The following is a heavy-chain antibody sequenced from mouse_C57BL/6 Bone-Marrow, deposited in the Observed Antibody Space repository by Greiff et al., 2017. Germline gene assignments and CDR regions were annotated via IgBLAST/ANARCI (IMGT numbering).Heavy chain of an antibody. CDR1: VYTFTSYW. D-gene: IGHD1-1*01. CDR3: ARNYGSSLDV. J-gene: IGHJ1*03. V-gene: IGHV1-55*01. Sequence: QVQLQQPGAELVKPGASVKMSCKASVYTFTSYWITWVKQRPGQGLEWIGDIYPGSGSTNYNEKFKSKATLTVDTSSSTAYMQLSSLTSEDSAVYYCARNYGSSLDVWGTGTTVTVSS. CDR2: IYPGSGST.